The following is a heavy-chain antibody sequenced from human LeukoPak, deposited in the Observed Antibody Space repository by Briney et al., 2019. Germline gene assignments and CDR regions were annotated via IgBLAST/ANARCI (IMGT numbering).Heavy chain of an antibody. J-gene: IGHJ6*02. CDR3: AREWGDGYKLHYYGMDV. D-gene: IGHD5-24*01. V-gene: IGHV3-21*01. Sequence: PGGSLRLSCAASGFTFSSYSMNWVRQAPGKGLEWVSSISSSSSYIYYADSVKGRFTISRDNAKNSLYLQMNSLRAEDTVVYYCAREWGDGYKLHYYGMDVWGQGTTVTVSS. CDR1: GFTFSSYS. CDR2: ISSSSSYI.